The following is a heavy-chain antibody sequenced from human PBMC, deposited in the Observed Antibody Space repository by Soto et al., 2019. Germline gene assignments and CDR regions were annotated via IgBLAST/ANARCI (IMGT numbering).Heavy chain of an antibody. CDR2: IYYSGST. D-gene: IGHD4-17*01. CDR3: AREVTTTYYFDY. J-gene: IGHJ4*02. CDR1: GGSISSGGYY. V-gene: IGHV4-31*03. Sequence: QVQLQESGPGLVKPSQTLSLTCTVSGGSISSGGYYWSWIRQHPGKGLEWIGYIYYSGSTYYNPALRSRVTISVDTSKSECGLKLSSVTAADTAVYYCAREVTTTYYFDYWGQGSLVTVSS.